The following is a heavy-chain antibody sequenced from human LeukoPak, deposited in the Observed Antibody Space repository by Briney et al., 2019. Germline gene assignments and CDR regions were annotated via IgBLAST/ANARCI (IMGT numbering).Heavy chain of an antibody. V-gene: IGHV3-23*01. CDR1: GFTFSSYA. CDR3: AKRGPLYYYDTSGYFRWVDY. D-gene: IGHD3-22*01. CDR2: ISGSGGST. J-gene: IGHJ4*02. Sequence: GGPLRLSCAASGFTFSSYAMSWVRQAPGKRLEWVSAISGSGGSTYYADSVKGRFTISRDNSKNTLYLQMNSLRAEDTAVYYCAKRGPLYYYDTSGYFRWVDYWGQGTLVTVSS.